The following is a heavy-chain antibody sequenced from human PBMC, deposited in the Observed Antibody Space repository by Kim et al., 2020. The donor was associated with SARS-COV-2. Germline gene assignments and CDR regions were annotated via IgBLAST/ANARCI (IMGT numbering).Heavy chain of an antibody. CDR3: ARVGSGYDY. Sequence: GTANYNPSLKIRVTISVDTSKNQFSLKLSSVTAADTAVYYCARVGSGYDYWGQGTLVTVSS. J-gene: IGHJ4*02. D-gene: IGHD6-19*01. V-gene: IGHV4-34*01. CDR2: GTA.